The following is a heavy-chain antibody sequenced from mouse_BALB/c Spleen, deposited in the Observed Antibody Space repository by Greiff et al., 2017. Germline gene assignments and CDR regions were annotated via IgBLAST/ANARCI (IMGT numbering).Heavy chain of an antibody. D-gene: IGHD2-1*01. V-gene: IGHV1S56*01. CDR3: ARGGNLDY. J-gene: IGHJ2*01. CDR1: GYTFTSYY. Sequence: VKLQESGPELVKPGASVRISCKASGYTFTSYYIHWVKQRPGQGLEWIGWIYPGNVNTKYNEKFKGKATLTADKSSSTAYMQLSSLTSEDSAVYFCARGGNLDYWGQGTTLTVSS. CDR2: IYPGNVNT.